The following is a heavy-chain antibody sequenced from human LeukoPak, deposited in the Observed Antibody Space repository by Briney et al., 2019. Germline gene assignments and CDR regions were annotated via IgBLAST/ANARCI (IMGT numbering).Heavy chain of an antibody. CDR2: IGPDSQTK. CDR3: ARDIGFTVVRRTMLYYYAMDV. D-gene: IGHD3-10*01. Sequence: GGSLRLSCAASAFAFIDSYMSWIRQAPGKGLEWISYIGPDSQTKYYADSVKGRFTISRDNARNSLYLQMNSLRDEDTAVYYCARDIGFTVVRRTMLYYYAMDVWGQGTTVTISS. CDR1: AFAFIDSY. J-gene: IGHJ6*02. V-gene: IGHV3-11*01.